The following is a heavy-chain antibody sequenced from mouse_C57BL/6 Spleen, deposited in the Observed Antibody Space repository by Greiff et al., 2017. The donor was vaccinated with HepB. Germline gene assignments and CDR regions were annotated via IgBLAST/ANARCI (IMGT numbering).Heavy chain of an antibody. CDR3: ARRYPYGSSLDY. D-gene: IGHD1-1*01. V-gene: IGHV1-80*01. CDR2: IYPGDGDT. Sequence: QVQLQQSGAELVKPGASVKISCKASGYAFSSYWMNWVKQRPGKGLEWIGQIYPGDGDTNYNGKFKGKATLTADKSSSTAYMQLSSLTSEDSAVYFCARRYPYGSSLDYWGQGTTLTVSS. J-gene: IGHJ2*01. CDR1: GYAFSSYW.